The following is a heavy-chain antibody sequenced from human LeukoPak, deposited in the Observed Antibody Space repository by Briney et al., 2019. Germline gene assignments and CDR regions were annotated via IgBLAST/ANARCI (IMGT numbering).Heavy chain of an antibody. V-gene: IGHV1-69*13. CDR2: IIPIFGTA. D-gene: IGHD5/OR15-5a*01. CDR1: GGTFSSYA. Sequence: SVKVSCKASGGTFSSYAISWVRRAPGQGLEWMGGIIPIFGTANYGQKFQGRVTITAGESTGTAYMELSSLRSEDTAVYYCARRLDYYYYMDVWGKGTTVTVSS. J-gene: IGHJ6*03. CDR3: ARRLDYYYYMDV.